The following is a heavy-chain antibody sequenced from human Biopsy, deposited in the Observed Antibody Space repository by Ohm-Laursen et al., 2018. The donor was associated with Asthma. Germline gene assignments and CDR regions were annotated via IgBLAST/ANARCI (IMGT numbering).Heavy chain of an antibody. CDR3: ARGRHYDFWSGYYIEYFDY. CDR2: INPNSGGT. D-gene: IGHD3-3*01. V-gene: IGHV1-2*06. CDR1: GYTFTSYY. Sequence: GASVKVSCNASGYTFTSYYMHWVRQAPGQGLEWMGRINPNSGGTNYAQKFQGRVTMTRDTSISTAYMELSRLRSDDTAVYYCARGRHYDFWSGYYIEYFDYWGQGTLVTVSS. J-gene: IGHJ4*02.